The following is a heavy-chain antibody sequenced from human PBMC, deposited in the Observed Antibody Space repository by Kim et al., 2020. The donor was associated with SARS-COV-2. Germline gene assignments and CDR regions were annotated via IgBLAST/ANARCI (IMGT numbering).Heavy chain of an antibody. V-gene: IGHV3-30*18. D-gene: IGHD3-10*01. J-gene: IGHJ6*02. Sequence: GGSLRLSCAASGFTFSSYGMHWVRQAPGKGLEWVAVISYDGSNKYYADSVKGRFTISRDNSKNTLYLQMNSLRAEDTAVYYCAKDTYYGSGSYLADVWGQGTTVTVSS. CDR2: ISYDGSNK. CDR3: AKDTYYGSGSYLADV. CDR1: GFTFSSYG.